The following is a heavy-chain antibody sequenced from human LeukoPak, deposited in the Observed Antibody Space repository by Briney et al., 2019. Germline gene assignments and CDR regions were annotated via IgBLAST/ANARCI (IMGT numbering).Heavy chain of an antibody. CDR1: GFTFSSHS. V-gene: IGHV3-48*01. Sequence: GSLRLSCAASGFTFSSHSMNWVRQAPGKGLEWVSYISSSSSTKYYADSVKGRFTISRDNSKNTLYLQMNSLRAEDTAVYYCARDLTEWSKYYYYGMDVWGQGTTVTVSS. D-gene: IGHD3-3*01. J-gene: IGHJ6*02. CDR3: ARDLTEWSKYYYYGMDV. CDR2: ISSSSSTK.